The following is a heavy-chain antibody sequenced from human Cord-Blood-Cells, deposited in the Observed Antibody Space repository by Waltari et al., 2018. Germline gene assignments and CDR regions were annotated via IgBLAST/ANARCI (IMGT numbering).Heavy chain of an antibody. D-gene: IGHD3-16*01. CDR3: ARGPFFRVGALDY. V-gene: IGHV3-53*01. Sequence: EVQLVESGGGLIQPGGSLRLSCAASGFTVSSNYMSWVRQAPGKGRDWVSVIYSGGSKYYADSVKGRFTISRDNSKNTLYLQMNSLRAEDTAVYYCARGPFFRVGALDYWGQGTLVTVSS. J-gene: IGHJ4*02. CDR2: IYSGGSK. CDR1: GFTVSSNY.